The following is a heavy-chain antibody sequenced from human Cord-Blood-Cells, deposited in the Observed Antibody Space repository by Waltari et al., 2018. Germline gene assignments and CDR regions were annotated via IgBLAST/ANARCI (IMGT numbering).Heavy chain of an antibody. CDR2: IYHSGNT. V-gene: IGHV4-38-2*01. J-gene: IGHJ1*01. CDR3: ARGTGAEYFQH. D-gene: IGHD1-1*01. Sequence: QVQLQESGPGLVKPSETLSLTCAVSGYSISSGYYWGWIRQPPGKGLEWIGSIYHSGNTYYNPSLKSRVTISVDTSKNQFSLKLSSVTATDTAVYYCARGTGAEYFQHWGQGTLVTVSS. CDR1: GYSISSGYY.